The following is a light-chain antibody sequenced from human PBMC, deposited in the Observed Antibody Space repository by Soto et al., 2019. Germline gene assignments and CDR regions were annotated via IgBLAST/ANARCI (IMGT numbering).Light chain of an antibody. CDR1: NGDIGRYNY. V-gene: IGLV2-14*01. CDR3: SSYTSMDTVI. Sequence: QSVLTQPASVSGSPGQSITISCAGSNGDIGRYNYVSWHQQHPGKAPKLLIFEVIHRPSGVSDRFSASKSGSKASLTISGLQPEDEADYYCSSYTSMDTVIFGGGTQLTVL. CDR2: EVI. J-gene: IGLJ2*01.